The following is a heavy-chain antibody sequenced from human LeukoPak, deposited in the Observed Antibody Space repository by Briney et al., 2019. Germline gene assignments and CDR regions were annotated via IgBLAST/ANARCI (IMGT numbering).Heavy chain of an antibody. CDR1: GFTFSNYG. CDR2: IRYDGSNK. V-gene: IGHV3-30*02. Sequence: PGGSLRLSCATSGFTFSNYGVHWVRQAPGKGLEWAAFIRYDGSNKYYADSVKGRFTISRDNSKNTLYVQMNSLRAEDTAVYYCAKPHFDDWGQGTLVTVSS. J-gene: IGHJ4*02. CDR3: AKPHFDD.